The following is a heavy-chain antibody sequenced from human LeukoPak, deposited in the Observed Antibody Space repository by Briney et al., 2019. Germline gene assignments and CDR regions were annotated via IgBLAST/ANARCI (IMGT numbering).Heavy chain of an antibody. CDR3: AKEGIVVVPAAIFYYFDY. D-gene: IGHD2-2*02. J-gene: IGHJ4*02. Sequence: GGSLRLSCAASGFTFSSYWMSWVRQAPGKGLEWVSAISGSGGSTYYADSVKGRFTISRDNSKNTLYLQMNSLRAEDTAVYYCAKEGIVVVPAAIFYYFDYWGQGTLVTVSS. CDR2: ISGSGGST. CDR1: GFTFSSYW. V-gene: IGHV3-23*01.